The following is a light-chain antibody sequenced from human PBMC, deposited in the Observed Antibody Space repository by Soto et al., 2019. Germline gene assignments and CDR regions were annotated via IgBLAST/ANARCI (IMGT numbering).Light chain of an antibody. CDR1: QSVSSY. J-gene: IGKJ1*01. CDR2: GAS. V-gene: IGKV3-20*01. CDR3: QKYVITPRR. Sequence: IVLTQSPATLSLSPGETATLSCRASQSVSSYLAWYQQKPGQAPRLLVYGASNRATGIPDRFSGSGSGTDLTLTISRREPEDFAVDYCQKYVITPRRVGQVTTVAIK.